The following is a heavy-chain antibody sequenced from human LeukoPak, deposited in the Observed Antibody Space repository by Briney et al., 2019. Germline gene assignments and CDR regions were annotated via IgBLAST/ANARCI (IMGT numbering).Heavy chain of an antibody. Sequence: PSETLSLTCTVSGGSISSYYWSWIRQPPGKGLEWIGYIYYSGSTSYNPSLKSRVTISVDTSKNQFSLTLGSVSATDTAVYYCASPRGFSYGYFDYWGQGTLVTVSS. V-gene: IGHV4-59*08. CDR2: IYYSGST. J-gene: IGHJ4*02. CDR1: GGSISSYY. D-gene: IGHD5-18*01. CDR3: ASPRGFSYGYFDY.